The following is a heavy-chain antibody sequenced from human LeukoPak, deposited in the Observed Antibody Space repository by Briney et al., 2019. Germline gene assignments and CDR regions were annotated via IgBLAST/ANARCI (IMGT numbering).Heavy chain of an antibody. CDR3: ARDAGYCSSTSCYDDSYYGMDV. Sequence: GGSLRLSCAASGFTVSSNYMSWVRQAPGKGLEWVSVIYSGGSTYYADSVKGRFTISRDNSKNTLYLQMNSLRAEDTAVYYCARDAGYCSSTSCYDDSYYGMDVWGQGTTVTVSS. D-gene: IGHD2-2*03. CDR1: GFTVSSNY. J-gene: IGHJ6*02. V-gene: IGHV3-66*01. CDR2: IYSGGST.